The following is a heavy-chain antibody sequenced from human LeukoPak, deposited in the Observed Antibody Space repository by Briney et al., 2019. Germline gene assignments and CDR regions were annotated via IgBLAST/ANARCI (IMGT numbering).Heavy chain of an antibody. V-gene: IGHV3-48*01. Sequence: TGGSLRLSCAASEFIFSSYSMNWVRQTPGKGLEWVSYISSSSSTIYYADSVKGRFTISRDNAKNSLYLQMNSLRAEDTAVYYCARASGYYYDSSGYWTLEYWGQGTLVTVSS. CDR3: ARASGYYYDSSGYWTLEY. D-gene: IGHD3-22*01. J-gene: IGHJ4*02. CDR2: ISSSSSTI. CDR1: EFIFSSYS.